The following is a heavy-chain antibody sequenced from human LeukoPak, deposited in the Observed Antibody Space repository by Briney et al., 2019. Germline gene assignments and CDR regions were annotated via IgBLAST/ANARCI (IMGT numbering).Heavy chain of an antibody. CDR2: ISSSGSTI. CDR1: GFTFSSYS. Sequence: GGSLRLSCAASGFTFSSYSMNWVRQAPGKGLEWVSYISSSGSTIYYADSVKGRFTISRDNAKNSLYLQMNSLRAEDTAVYYCARDLRDRQWLPPFDPWGQGTLVTVSS. D-gene: IGHD6-19*01. J-gene: IGHJ5*02. CDR3: ARDLRDRQWLPPFDP. V-gene: IGHV3-48*04.